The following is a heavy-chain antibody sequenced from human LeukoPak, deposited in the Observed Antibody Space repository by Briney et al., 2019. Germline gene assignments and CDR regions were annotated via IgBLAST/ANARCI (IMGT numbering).Heavy chain of an antibody. Sequence: RASVKVSCKASGGTFSSYAISWVRQAPGQGLEWMGGIIPIFGTANYAQKFQGRVTITTDESTSTAYMELSSLRSEDTAVYYCARGVAAAGNCYYYYMDVWGKGTTVTVSS. V-gene: IGHV1-69*05. CDR3: ARGVAAAGNCYYYYMDV. CDR2: IIPIFGTA. J-gene: IGHJ6*03. D-gene: IGHD6-13*01. CDR1: GGTFSSYA.